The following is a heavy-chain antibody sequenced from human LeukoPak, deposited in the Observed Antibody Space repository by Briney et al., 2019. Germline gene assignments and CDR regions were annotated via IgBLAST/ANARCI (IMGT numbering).Heavy chain of an antibody. CDR2: TYYRSKWYN. Sequence: LSQTLSLTCAISGDSASSNSAAWNWIRQSPSRGLEWLGRTYYRSKWYNDYAVSVKSRITINPDTSKNQFSLQLNSVTPEDTAVYYCARECIAARSRWFDPWGQGTLVTVSS. D-gene: IGHD6-6*01. V-gene: IGHV6-1*01. CDR3: ARECIAARSRWFDP. CDR1: GDSASSNSAA. J-gene: IGHJ5*02.